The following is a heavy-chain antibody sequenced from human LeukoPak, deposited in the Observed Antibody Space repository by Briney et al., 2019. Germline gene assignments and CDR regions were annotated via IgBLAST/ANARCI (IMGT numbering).Heavy chain of an antibody. Sequence: ASVKVSCKASGYTFTSYGINWVRQAPGQGLEWMGWISAYNGNTNYAQKLQGRVTMTTDTSTSTAYMELRSLRSDDTAVYYCTREERAASFDCWGQGTLVTVSS. V-gene: IGHV1-18*01. CDR2: ISAYNGNT. CDR1: GYTFTSYG. D-gene: IGHD6-13*01. J-gene: IGHJ4*02. CDR3: TREERAASFDC.